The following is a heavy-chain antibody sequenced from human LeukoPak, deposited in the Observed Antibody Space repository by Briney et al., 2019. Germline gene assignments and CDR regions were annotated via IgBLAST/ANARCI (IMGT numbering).Heavy chain of an antibody. CDR3: ARVIGSSWYGVDF. CDR2: IYYSGST. CDR1: GGSIGSYY. Sequence: SETLSLTCTVSGGSIGSYYWSWIRQPPGKGLEWIGYIYYSGSTKYNPSLKSRLTISVDVSKNQFSLKPSSVTAADTAVYYCARVIGSSWYGVDFWGQGTLVTVSS. V-gene: IGHV4-59*01. J-gene: IGHJ4*02. D-gene: IGHD6-13*01.